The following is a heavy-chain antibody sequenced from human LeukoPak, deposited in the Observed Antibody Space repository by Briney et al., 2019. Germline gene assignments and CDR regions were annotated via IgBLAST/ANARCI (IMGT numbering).Heavy chain of an antibody. CDR2: ITGSGGDT. CDR1: GFTFDSSA. D-gene: IGHD1-26*01. J-gene: IGHJ4*02. CDR3: AKGSATARPYYFDY. Sequence: GGSLRLSCTGSGFTFDSSAMSWVRQAPGKRLVWVSAITGSGGDTYYADSVKGRFTLSRDNSKNTLYLQMNSLRSEDTAVYYCAKGSATARPYYFDYWGQGTLVTVSS. V-gene: IGHV3-23*01.